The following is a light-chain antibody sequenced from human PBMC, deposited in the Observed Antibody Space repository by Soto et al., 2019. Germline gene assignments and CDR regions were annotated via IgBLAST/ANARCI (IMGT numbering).Light chain of an antibody. Sequence: QSVLTQPPSVSGAPGQRVTISCTGSSSNIGAGYDVHWYQHLPGTAPKLLIYGNSNRPSGVPDRFSGSKSGTSASLAITGIQAEDEADYYCQSYDSSLTSYVFGTGTKVTVL. CDR1: SSNIGAGYD. J-gene: IGLJ1*01. CDR2: GNS. V-gene: IGLV1-40*01. CDR3: QSYDSSLTSYV.